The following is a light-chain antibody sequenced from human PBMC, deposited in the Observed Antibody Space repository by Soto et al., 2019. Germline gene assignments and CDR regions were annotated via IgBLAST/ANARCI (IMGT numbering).Light chain of an antibody. J-gene: IGLJ1*01. V-gene: IGLV1-44*01. CDR3: ATWDDRLDGYV. Sequence: QSVLTQSPSASGTPGQRVIISCSGSSSNIGSNTVNWYQQLPGTAPKLLIYSHNXRPSGXPXRXSGSQSGTSASLAISGLXXXXXXXYYCATWDDRLDGYVFGTGTKLTVL. CDR1: SSNIGSNT. CDR2: SHN.